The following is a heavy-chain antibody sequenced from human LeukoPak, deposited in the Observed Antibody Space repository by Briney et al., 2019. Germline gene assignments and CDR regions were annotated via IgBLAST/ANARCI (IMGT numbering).Heavy chain of an antibody. D-gene: IGHD4-17*01. CDR2: ISWNSGSI. V-gene: IGHV3-9*01. J-gene: IGHJ4*02. Sequence: GGSLRLSCAASGFTFDDYAMHWVRQAPGKGLEWVSGISWNSGSIGYADSVKGRFTISRDNAKNSLYLQMNSLRAEDTALYYCANPRDYGDGGQGTLVTVSS. CDR3: ANPRDYGD. CDR1: GFTFDDYA.